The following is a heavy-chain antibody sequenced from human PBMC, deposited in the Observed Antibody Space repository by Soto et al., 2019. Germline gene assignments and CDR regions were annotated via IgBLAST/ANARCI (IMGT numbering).Heavy chain of an antibody. Sequence: QVQMQESGPGLVRPSTTLSLSCSVSNGSISSTHWWSWLRQSPGKGLEWIGQIYQSGTNHYNPSLRPRVTISVDKSNTQFSLELTSVSASATALYYCARFTEGSDGKTDYYYFDSWGQGTLVTVS. V-gene: IGHV4-4*02. CDR3: ARFTEGSDGKTDYYYFDS. D-gene: IGHD4-17*01. CDR2: IYQSGTN. CDR1: NGSISSTHW. J-gene: IGHJ4*02.